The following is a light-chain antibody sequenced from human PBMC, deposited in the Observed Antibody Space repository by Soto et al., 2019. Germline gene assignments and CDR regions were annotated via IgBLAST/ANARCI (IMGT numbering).Light chain of an antibody. CDR3: SSYAGINNWV. CDR2: EVS. Sequence: QSALTQPPSASGSPGQSVTISCTGTSSDLGADNHVSWYQQHPGKAPKLMIYEVSERPSGVPDRFSGSKSGNTASLTVSGLQAEDEADYYCSSYAGINNWVFGGGTKLTVL. CDR1: SSDLGADNH. J-gene: IGLJ3*02. V-gene: IGLV2-8*01.